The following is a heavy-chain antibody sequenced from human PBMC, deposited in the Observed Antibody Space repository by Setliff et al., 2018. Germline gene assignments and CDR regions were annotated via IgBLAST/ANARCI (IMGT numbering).Heavy chain of an antibody. CDR2: INSGGTKI. D-gene: IGHD3-16*01. CDR1: GFTFSSYA. CDR3: ARSINGYQQRYDF. J-gene: IGHJ4*02. Sequence: GGSLRLSCVASGFTFSSYAMNWVRQAPGKGLEWVSYINSGGTKIYYADSVEGRFTISRDNGKNSLFLQMNSVRAEDTAVYYCARSINGYQQRYDFWGQGALVTVSS. V-gene: IGHV3-48*04.